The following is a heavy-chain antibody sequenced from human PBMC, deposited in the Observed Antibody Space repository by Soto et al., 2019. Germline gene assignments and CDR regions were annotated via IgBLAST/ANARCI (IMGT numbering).Heavy chain of an antibody. CDR2: ISGSGGST. V-gene: IGHV3-23*01. CDR3: ATPPDGYSSGWYYYFDY. J-gene: IGHJ4*02. CDR1: GFTFSSYA. D-gene: IGHD6-19*01. Sequence: GGSLRLSCAASGFTFSSYAMSWVRQAPGKGLEWVSAISGSGGSTYYADSVKGRFTISRDNSKNTLYLQMNSLRAEETAVYYCATPPDGYSSGWYYYFDYWGQGTLVTVSS.